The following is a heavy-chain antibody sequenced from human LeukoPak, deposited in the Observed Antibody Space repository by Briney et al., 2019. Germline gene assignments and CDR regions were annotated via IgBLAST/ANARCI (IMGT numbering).Heavy chain of an antibody. Sequence: PSETLSLTCAVYGGSFSGYYWSWIRQPPGKGLEWIGEINHSGSTNYNPSLKSRVTISVDTPKNQFSLKLSSVTAADTAVYYCARGRSYYYGSGSLRGRTYYYGMDVWGQGTTVTVSS. CDR3: ARGRSYYYGSGSLRGRTYYYGMDV. D-gene: IGHD3-10*01. J-gene: IGHJ6*02. CDR1: GGSFSGYY. CDR2: INHSGST. V-gene: IGHV4-34*01.